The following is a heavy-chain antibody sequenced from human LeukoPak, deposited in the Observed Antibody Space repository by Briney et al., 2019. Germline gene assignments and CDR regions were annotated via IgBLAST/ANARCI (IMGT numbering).Heavy chain of an antibody. CDR2: IYYSGST. Sequence: SETLSLTCAVYGGSFSGYYWSWIRQPPGKGLEWIGYIYYSGSTNYNPSLKSRVTISVDTSKNQFSLKLSSVTAADTAVYYCARSQFDFWSGTSYYFDYWGQGTLVTVSS. J-gene: IGHJ4*02. V-gene: IGHV4-59*01. D-gene: IGHD3-3*01. CDR3: ARSQFDFWSGTSYYFDY. CDR1: GGSFSGYY.